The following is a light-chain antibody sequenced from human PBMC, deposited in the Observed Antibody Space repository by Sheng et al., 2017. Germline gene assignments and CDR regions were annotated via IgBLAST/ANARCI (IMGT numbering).Light chain of an antibody. CDR1: QSVSSSY. V-gene: IGKV3D-20*02. J-gene: IGKJ4*01. CDR3: QQRSGWPLT. Sequence: EIVLTQSPGTLSLSPGEGAALSCRASQSVSSSYLAWYQQRPGQAPRLLIYDASNRATGIPARFSGSGSGTDFTLTISSLEAEDFAVYYCQQRSGWPLTFGGGTKVEVK. CDR2: DAS.